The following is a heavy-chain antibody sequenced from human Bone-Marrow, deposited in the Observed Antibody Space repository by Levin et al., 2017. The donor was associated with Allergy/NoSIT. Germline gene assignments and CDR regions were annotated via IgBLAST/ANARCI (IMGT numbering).Heavy chain of an antibody. Sequence: SGGSLRLSCAASGFTFSRYWMHWVRQAPGKGLVWVSRINSDGSSTTYADSVKGRFTISRDNAKNTLYLQMNSLRAEDTAVYYCARSGRLTNGFDIWGQGTMVTVSS. CDR3: ARSGRLTNGFDI. D-gene: IGHD3-10*01. V-gene: IGHV3-74*01. J-gene: IGHJ3*02. CDR2: INSDGSST. CDR1: GFTFSRYW.